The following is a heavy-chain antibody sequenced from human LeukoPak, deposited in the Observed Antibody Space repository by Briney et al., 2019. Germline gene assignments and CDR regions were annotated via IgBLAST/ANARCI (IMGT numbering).Heavy chain of an antibody. CDR3: ARGRGVVTATYYYYYYMDV. J-gene: IGHJ6*03. CDR2: INHSGST. CDR1: GRSFSGYY. Sequence: SETLSLTCAVCGRSFSGYYWSWIRQPPGKGLEWIGEINHSGSTNYNPSLKSRVTISVDTSKNQFSLKLSSVTAADTAVYYCARGRGVVTATYYYYYYMDVWGKGTTVTVSS. D-gene: IGHD2-21*02. V-gene: IGHV4-34*01.